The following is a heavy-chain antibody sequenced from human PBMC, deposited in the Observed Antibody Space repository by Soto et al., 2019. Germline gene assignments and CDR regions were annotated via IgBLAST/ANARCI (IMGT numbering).Heavy chain of an antibody. V-gene: IGHV1-69*10. J-gene: IGHJ1*01. Sequence: ASVKVSCKASGGTFSSYAISWVRQAPGQGLAWMGGIIPILGIANYAQKFQGRVTITADKSTSTAYMELSSLRSEDTAVYYCARTDSSSWKYCQHWGQGTLVTVSS. D-gene: IGHD6-13*01. CDR3: ARTDSSSWKYCQH. CDR2: IIPILGIA. CDR1: GGTFSSYA.